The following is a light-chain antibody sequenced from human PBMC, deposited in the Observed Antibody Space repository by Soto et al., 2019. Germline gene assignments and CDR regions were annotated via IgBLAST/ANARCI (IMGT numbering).Light chain of an antibody. CDR2: EVS. J-gene: IGLJ3*02. CDR3: SSYTSSSTWV. V-gene: IGLV2-14*01. Sequence: QSVLTQPASVSGSPGQSITISCTGTSSDVGDCNCVSWYQQHPGKAPKLMIYEVSNRPSGVSNRFSGSKSGNTASLTISGLQAEDEADYYCSSYTSSSTWVFSGGTKLTVL. CDR1: SSDVGDCNC.